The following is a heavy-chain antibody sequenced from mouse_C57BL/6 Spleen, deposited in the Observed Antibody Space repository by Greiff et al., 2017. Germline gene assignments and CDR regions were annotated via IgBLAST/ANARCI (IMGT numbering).Heavy chain of an antibody. CDR2: ISYSGST. J-gene: IGHJ1*03. CDR1: GYSITSDY. CDR3: ARYRDGYYWYFDV. Sequence: VQLKQSGPGLAKPSQTLSLTCSVTGYSITSDYWNWIRKFPGNKLEYMGYISYSGSTYYNPSLKSRISITRDTSKNQYYLQLNSVTTEDTATYYCARYRDGYYWYFDVWGTGTTVTVSS. D-gene: IGHD2-3*01. V-gene: IGHV3-8*01.